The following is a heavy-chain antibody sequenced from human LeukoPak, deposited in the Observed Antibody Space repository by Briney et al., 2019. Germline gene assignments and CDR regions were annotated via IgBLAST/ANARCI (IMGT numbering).Heavy chain of an antibody. CDR3: AKDGYNYDSSGHFDY. J-gene: IGHJ4*02. CDR2: ISGSGGAT. D-gene: IGHD3-22*01. Sequence: PGRSLRLSCAASGFTFSLFAMHWVRQAPGKGLEWVSAISGSGGATYHADADSVKGRFTIPRDNSKTALYLESNNLRAEDTAVYYCAKDGYNYDSSGHFDYWGQGTLVTVSS. CDR1: GFTFSLFA. V-gene: IGHV3-23*01.